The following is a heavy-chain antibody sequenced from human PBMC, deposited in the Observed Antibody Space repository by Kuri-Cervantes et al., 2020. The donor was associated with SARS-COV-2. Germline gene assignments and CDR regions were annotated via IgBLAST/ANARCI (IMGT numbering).Heavy chain of an antibody. D-gene: IGHD3-3*01. CDR1: GFTFSSYG. CDR3: ARSKGLGGFWSVSYAGLDY. V-gene: IGHV3-30*02. Sequence: GGSLRLSCAASGFTFSSYGMHWVRQAPGKGLEWVAFIRYDGGNKYYADSVKGRFTISRDNARNSLDLLLKSLRVEDTAVYYCARSKGLGGFWSVSYAGLDYWGQGTLVTVSS. CDR2: IRYDGGNK. J-gene: IGHJ4*02.